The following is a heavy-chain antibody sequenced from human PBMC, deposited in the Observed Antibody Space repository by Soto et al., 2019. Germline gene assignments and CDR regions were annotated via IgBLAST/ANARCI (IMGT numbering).Heavy chain of an antibody. CDR2: IHRDGSST. D-gene: IGHD1-1*01. J-gene: IGHJ5*02. V-gene: IGHV3-74*01. Sequence: EVQLVESGGGLVQPGGSLRLSCAASGFTFSSYWMHWDRQVPGKGLVWVSRIHRDGSSTGYADSVKGRFTISRDNAKNTLYLQMNSLRAEDTAVYYCAREWKIVSLDPWGQGTLVTVSS. CDR1: GFTFSSYW. CDR3: AREWKIVSLDP.